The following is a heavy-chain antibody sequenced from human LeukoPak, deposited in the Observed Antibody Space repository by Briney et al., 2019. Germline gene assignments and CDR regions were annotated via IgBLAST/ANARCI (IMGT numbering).Heavy chain of an antibody. J-gene: IGHJ4*02. Sequence: GGSLRLSCAASGFTFSSYWMSWVRQAPGKGLEWVANIKQDGSEKYYVDSVKGRFTISRDNAKNSLYLQMNSLRAEDTAVYYCARVSSGKDFWSGYIDYWGQGTLVTVSS. CDR1: GFTFSSYW. V-gene: IGHV3-7*01. CDR2: IKQDGSEK. D-gene: IGHD3-3*01. CDR3: ARVSSGKDFWSGYIDY.